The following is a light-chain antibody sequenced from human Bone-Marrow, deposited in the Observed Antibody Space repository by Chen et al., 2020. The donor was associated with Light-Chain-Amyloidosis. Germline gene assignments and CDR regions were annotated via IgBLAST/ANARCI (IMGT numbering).Light chain of an antibody. CDR3: QQYYNSPGT. CDR2: WAS. CDR1: QSVLDRSNNRNN. Sequence: DIVMTPSPDSLAVSLGERTTINCKSSQSVLDRSNNRNNLAWYQHKPGQPPKLLVDWASSRKSGVPDRFSASGSGTDFTLTISSLQAEDVAGYYGQQYYNSPGTFGQGTKVEIK. J-gene: IGKJ1*01. V-gene: IGKV4-1*01.